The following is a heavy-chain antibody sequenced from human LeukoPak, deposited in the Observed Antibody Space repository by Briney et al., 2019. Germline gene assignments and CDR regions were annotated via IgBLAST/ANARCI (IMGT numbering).Heavy chain of an antibody. Sequence: SETLSLTCAVYGGSFNGYYWTWLRQPPGKGLEWIGEINRGGSTDYNPSLKSRVTISVDTSKNQFSLRLSSVTAAVTAVYYCARGRGSGSYYHYWGQGTLVTVSS. CDR3: ARGRGSGSYYHY. V-gene: IGHV4-34*01. CDR2: INRGGST. CDR1: GGSFNGYY. D-gene: IGHD3-10*01. J-gene: IGHJ4*02.